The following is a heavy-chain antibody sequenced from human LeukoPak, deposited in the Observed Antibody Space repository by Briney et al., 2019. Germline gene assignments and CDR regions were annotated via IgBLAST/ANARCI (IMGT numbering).Heavy chain of an antibody. D-gene: IGHD1-26*01. CDR3: ARGRPYSGGYHLDY. V-gene: IGHV4-31*03. Sequence: SATLSLTCTVSGGSISSGGYYWSWIRQHPGKGLEWIGYIYYSGSTYYNPSLKSRVTMSIDTSKNQFFLKLNSVTAADMAVYYCARGRPYSGGYHLDYWGQGTLVTVSP. J-gene: IGHJ4*02. CDR1: GGSISSGGYY. CDR2: IYYSGST.